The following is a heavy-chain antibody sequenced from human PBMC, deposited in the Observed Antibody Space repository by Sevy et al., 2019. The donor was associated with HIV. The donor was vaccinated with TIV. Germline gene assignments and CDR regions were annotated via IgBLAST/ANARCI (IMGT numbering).Heavy chain of an antibody. J-gene: IGHJ6*02. Sequence: GESLKISCKGSGYIFTNYWIGWVCQLPGKGLEWMGVIYPGDSDSRYSPSFQGQVTMSADKSISTAYLQWSSLKASDTAIYFCARATAGTAPHYSYYTMDVWGQGTTVTVSS. CDR2: IYPGDSDS. D-gene: IGHD1-1*01. CDR3: ARATAGTAPHYSYYTMDV. V-gene: IGHV5-51*01. CDR1: GYIFTNYW.